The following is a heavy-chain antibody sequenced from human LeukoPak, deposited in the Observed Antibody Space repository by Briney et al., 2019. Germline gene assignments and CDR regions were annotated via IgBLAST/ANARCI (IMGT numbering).Heavy chain of an antibody. CDR3: AKVRVGTAHFDY. D-gene: IGHD2-15*01. CDR1: GFTFRNYG. V-gene: IGHV3-30*18. CDR2: ISYDGSSK. Sequence: GGSLRLSCAASGFTFRNYGMHWVRQAPDKGLEWVAVISYDGSSKYYADSVKGRFTISRDNSKNTLYLQMNSLRPEDTAVYYCAKVRVGTAHFDYWGQGTLVTVSS. J-gene: IGHJ4*02.